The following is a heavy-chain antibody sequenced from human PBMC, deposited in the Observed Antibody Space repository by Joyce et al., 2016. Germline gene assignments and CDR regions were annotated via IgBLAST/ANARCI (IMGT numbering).Heavy chain of an antibody. D-gene: IGHD3-3*01. Sequence: HWVRQAPGRGLEWVAVIWYDGSNKYYADSVEGRFTISRDNSKNTVHLQMNSLRAEDTALYFCARDSTIFRAEEGRYYYYYGMDVWGQGATVTVSS. J-gene: IGHJ6*02. CDR2: IWYDGSNK. CDR3: ARDSTIFRAEEGRYYYYYGMDV. V-gene: IGHV3-33*01.